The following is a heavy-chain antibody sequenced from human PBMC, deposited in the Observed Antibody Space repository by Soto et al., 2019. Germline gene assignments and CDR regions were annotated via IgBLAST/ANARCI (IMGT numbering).Heavy chain of an antibody. V-gene: IGHV1-3*01. CDR1: GYTFTTYA. CDR3: VGDPALRVVVGSGY. Sequence: QVQLVQSGAEVKKPGASVKLSCKTSGYTFTTYAIHWVRQAPGQGLEWMGWINAANGNTKYSPKFQDRVTLTRETSANTAYMELSSLTSEDTAVYFCVGDPALRVVVGSGYWGQGEVVTVSS. CDR2: INAANGNT. D-gene: IGHD2-2*01. J-gene: IGHJ4*02.